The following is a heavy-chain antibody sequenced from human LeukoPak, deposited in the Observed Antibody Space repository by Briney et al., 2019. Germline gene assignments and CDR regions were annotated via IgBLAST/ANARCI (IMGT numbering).Heavy chain of an antibody. V-gene: IGHV1-18*01. D-gene: IGHD3-22*01. J-gene: IGHJ4*02. CDR1: GYTFTNYG. CDR2: ISGYNGNI. Sequence: ASVKVSCKASGYTFTNYGITWVRQALGQGLEWMGWISGYNGNIDYAQKLQGRVTMTTDTSTSTAYMELRSLRSDDTAVYYCARGDSGGYSCLDYWGQGTLVTVSS. CDR3: ARGDSGGYSCLDY.